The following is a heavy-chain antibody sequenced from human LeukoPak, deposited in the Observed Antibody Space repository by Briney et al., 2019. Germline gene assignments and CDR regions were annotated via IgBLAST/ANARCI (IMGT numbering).Heavy chain of an antibody. D-gene: IGHD1-26*01. V-gene: IGHV3-33*08. CDR2: IWYDGSNK. Sequence: GGSLRLSCAASGFTFSSYWMSWVRQAPGKGLEWVAVIWYDGSNKYYADSVKGRFTISRDNSKNTLYLQMNSLRAEDTAVYYCASSGSYRTPGKYWGQGTLVTVSS. CDR1: GFTFSSYW. J-gene: IGHJ4*02. CDR3: ASSGSYRTPGKY.